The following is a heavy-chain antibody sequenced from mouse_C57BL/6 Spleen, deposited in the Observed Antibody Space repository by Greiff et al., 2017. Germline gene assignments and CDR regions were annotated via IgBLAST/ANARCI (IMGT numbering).Heavy chain of an antibody. Sequence: QVQLQQPGAELVRPGSSVKLSCKASGYTFTSYWMHWVKQRPIQGLEWIGNIDPSDSETHYNQKFKDKATLTVDKSSSTAYMQLSSLTSEDSAVYYCSRGAHYGSMPFDYWGQGTTLTVSS. V-gene: IGHV1-52*01. CDR2: IDPSDSET. D-gene: IGHD1-1*01. J-gene: IGHJ2*01. CDR3: SRGAHYGSMPFDY. CDR1: GYTFTSYW.